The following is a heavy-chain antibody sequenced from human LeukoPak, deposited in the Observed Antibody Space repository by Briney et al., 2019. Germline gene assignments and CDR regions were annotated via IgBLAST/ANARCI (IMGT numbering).Heavy chain of an antibody. J-gene: IGHJ4*02. CDR2: MNPNSGNT. CDR3: ARGNLFDWLLNFDY. V-gene: IGHV1-8*02. Sequence: ASVKVSCKASGGTFSSYAISWVRQATGQGLEWMGWMNPNSGNTGYAQKFQGRVTMTRNTSISTAYMELSSLRSEDTAVYYCARGNLFDWLLNFDYWGQGTLVTVSS. CDR1: GGTFSSYA. D-gene: IGHD3-9*01.